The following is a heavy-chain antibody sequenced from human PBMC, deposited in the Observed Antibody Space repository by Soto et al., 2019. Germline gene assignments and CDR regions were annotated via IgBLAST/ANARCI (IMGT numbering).Heavy chain of an antibody. CDR2: IWYDGSNK. J-gene: IGHJ4*02. V-gene: IGHV3-33*01. D-gene: IGHD2-21*01. CDR3: ARDQAYCGGDCYDY. CDR1: GFTFSSYG. Sequence: QVQLVESGGGVVQPGRSLRLSCAASGFTFSSYGMHWVRQAPGEGLEWVAVIWYDGSNKYYADSVKGRFTISRDNSKNTLYLQMNSLRAEDTAVYYCARDQAYCGGDCYDYWGQGTLVTVSS.